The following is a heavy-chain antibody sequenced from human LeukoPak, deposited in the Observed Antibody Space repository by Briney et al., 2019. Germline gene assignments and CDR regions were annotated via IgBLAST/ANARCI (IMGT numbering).Heavy chain of an antibody. Sequence: GGSLKLSCAASGFTFSDSSIHWVRQASGKGLEWIGLMEKELNGYAAAYAASVRGRFTISRDDSQNTAYLQMDSLKTEDTALYYCTRDSGTYNWLDPWGQGTLVTVSS. CDR1: GFTFSDSS. J-gene: IGHJ5*02. CDR3: TRDSGTYNWLDP. CDR2: MEKELNGYAA. D-gene: IGHD1-26*01. V-gene: IGHV3-73*01.